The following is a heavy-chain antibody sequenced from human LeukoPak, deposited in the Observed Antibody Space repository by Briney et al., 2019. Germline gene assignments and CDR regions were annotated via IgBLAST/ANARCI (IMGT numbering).Heavy chain of an antibody. CDR3: ARERIYYGSGSSRDYFDY. J-gene: IGHJ4*02. D-gene: IGHD3-10*01. CDR2: IYSGGST. V-gene: IGHV3-66*01. CDR1: GFTVSSNY. Sequence: GGSLRLSCAASGFTVSSNYMSWVRQAPGKGLEWVSVIYSGGSTYYADSVKGRFTISRDNPKNTLYLQMNSLRAEDTAVYYCARERIYYGSGSSRDYFDYWGQGTLVTVSS.